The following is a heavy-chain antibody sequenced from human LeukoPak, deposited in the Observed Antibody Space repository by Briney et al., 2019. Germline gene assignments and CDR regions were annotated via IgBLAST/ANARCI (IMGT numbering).Heavy chain of an antibody. Sequence: ASVKVSCKASGYTFTSYDINWVRQATGQGLEWMGWMNPNSGNTGYAQKFQGRVTITRNTSISTAYMELSSLRSEDTAVYYCARGLSGYNKVVVAATRDWGQGTLVTVSS. CDR1: GYTFTSYD. CDR2: MNPNSGNT. D-gene: IGHD2-15*01. V-gene: IGHV1-8*03. J-gene: IGHJ4*02. CDR3: ARGLSGYNKVVVAATRD.